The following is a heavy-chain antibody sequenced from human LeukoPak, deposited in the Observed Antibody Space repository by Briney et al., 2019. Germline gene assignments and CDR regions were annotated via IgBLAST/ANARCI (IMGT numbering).Heavy chain of an antibody. CDR2: INSDGSST. D-gene: IGHD3-22*01. Sequence: PGGSLRLSRAASGFTFSSYWMHWVRQAPGKGLVWVSRINSDGSSTSYADSVKGRFTISRDNAKNTLYLQMNSLRAEDTAVYYCARGDSTEFNEFDPWGQGTLVTVSS. V-gene: IGHV3-74*01. CDR1: GFTFSSYW. J-gene: IGHJ5*02. CDR3: ARGDSTEFNEFDP.